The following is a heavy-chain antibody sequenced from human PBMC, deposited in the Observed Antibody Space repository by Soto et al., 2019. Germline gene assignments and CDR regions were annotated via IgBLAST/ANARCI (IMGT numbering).Heavy chain of an antibody. CDR1: GFTLSSYG. Sequence: QVQLVESGGGAVQPGGSLRLSCAASGFTLSSYGMHWVRQAPGKGLEWVALISYDGTNKYYTDSVKGRFTISRDNSKDTLYLQMNRLKTEDTAVYYCAKEMHPSPSYYSYYMDVWGKGTTVSVSS. J-gene: IGHJ6*03. CDR3: AKEMHPSPSYYSYYMDV. V-gene: IGHV3-30*18. CDR2: ISYDGTNK.